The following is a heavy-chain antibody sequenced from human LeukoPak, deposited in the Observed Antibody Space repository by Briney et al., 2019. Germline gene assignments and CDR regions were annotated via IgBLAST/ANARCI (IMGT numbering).Heavy chain of an antibody. CDR1: GGSVSSAIYY. CDR2: IFSSGTT. Sequence: SETLSLTCTVSGGSVSSAIYYWSWIRQPPGQGLVWIGYIFSSGTTNYNPSLKSRVTMSVDTSKNQFSLKMSSVTAADTAVYFCARGRDEYKIGNWGQGTLVTVSS. V-gene: IGHV4-61*01. J-gene: IGHJ4*02. CDR3: ARGRDEYKIGN. D-gene: IGHD5-24*01.